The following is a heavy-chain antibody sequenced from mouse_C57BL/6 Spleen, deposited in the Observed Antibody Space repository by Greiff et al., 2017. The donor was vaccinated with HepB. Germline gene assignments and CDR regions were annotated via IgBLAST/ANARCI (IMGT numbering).Heavy chain of an antibody. CDR2: IDPSDSET. CDR3: ARGYGGYFDY. D-gene: IGHD1-1*01. Sequence: VQLQQSGAELVRPGSSVKLSCKASGYTFTSYWMHWVKQRPIQGLEWIGNIDPSDSETHYNQKFKDKATLTVDKSSSTAYMQLSSLTSEDSAVYYCARGYGGYFDYWGQGTTLTVSS. CDR1: GYTFTSYW. V-gene: IGHV1-52*01. J-gene: IGHJ2*01.